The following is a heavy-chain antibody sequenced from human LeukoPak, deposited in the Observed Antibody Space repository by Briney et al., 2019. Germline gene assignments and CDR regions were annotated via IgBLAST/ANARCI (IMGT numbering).Heavy chain of an antibody. Sequence: LPGGSLRLSCSASGFTFSNYAMHWVRQVPGKGLEFVSGISSTGGSTNYPDSVKDRFSISRDNSKNTLCLQMTSLRADDTAVYYCVKDQHCSTISCATRTGFDPWGQGTSVTVSS. CDR3: VKDQHCSTISCATRTGFDP. D-gene: IGHD2-2*01. CDR2: ISSTGGST. V-gene: IGHV3-64D*06. CDR1: GFTFSNYA. J-gene: IGHJ5*02.